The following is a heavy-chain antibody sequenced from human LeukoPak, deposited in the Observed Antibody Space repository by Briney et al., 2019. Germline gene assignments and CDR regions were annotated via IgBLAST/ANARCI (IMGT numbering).Heavy chain of an antibody. CDR1: GFTFSSYW. J-gene: IGHJ5*02. CDR3: ARDYQSTARFDP. Sequence: GGSLRLSCAASGFTFSSYWMHWLRQVPGEGLVWVSRINSDGSSISYADSVKGRFTISRDNAKNTLYLQMYSLRTEDTAIYYCARDYQSTARFDPWGQGTLVTVSS. D-gene: IGHD2-2*01. CDR2: INSDGSSI. V-gene: IGHV3-74*01.